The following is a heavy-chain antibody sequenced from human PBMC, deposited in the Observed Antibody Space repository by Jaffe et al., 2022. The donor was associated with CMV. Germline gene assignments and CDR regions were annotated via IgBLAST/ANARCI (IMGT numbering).Heavy chain of an antibody. CDR3: ARAGSSIAARLPYYYYYYYMDV. Sequence: EVQLVESGGGLVQPGGSLRLSCAASGFTFSSYWMHWVRQAPGKGLVWVSRINSDGSSTSYADSVKGRFTISRDNAKNTLYLQMNSLRAEDTAVYYCARAGSSIAARLPYYYYYYYMDVWGKGTTVTVSS. V-gene: IGHV3-74*01. D-gene: IGHD6-6*01. CDR2: INSDGSST. CDR1: GFTFSSYW. J-gene: IGHJ6*03.